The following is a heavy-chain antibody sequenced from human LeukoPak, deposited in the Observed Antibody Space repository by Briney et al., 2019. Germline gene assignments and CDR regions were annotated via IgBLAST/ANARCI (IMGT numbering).Heavy chain of an antibody. D-gene: IGHD5-12*01. CDR2: INPSGGST. CDR1: GYTFTIYY. Sequence: ASVKVSCKASGYTFTIYYIHWVRQAPGPGLEWMGIINPSGGSTSYAQKFQGRVTMTRDTSTSTVYMELSSLRSEDTAMYYCTRDSYSGYDRSLGYWGQGTLVSV. J-gene: IGHJ4*02. CDR3: TRDSYSGYDRSLGY. V-gene: IGHV1-46*03.